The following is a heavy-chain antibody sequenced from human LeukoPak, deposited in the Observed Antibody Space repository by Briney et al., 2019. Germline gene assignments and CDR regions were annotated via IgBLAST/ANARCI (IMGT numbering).Heavy chain of an antibody. V-gene: IGHV3-74*01. CDR2: INSDGSST. D-gene: IGHD3-10*01. CDR3: GSSYYYGSGSYPDY. J-gene: IGHJ4*02. CDR1: GFTFSSYW. Sequence: QAGGSLRLSCAASGFTFSSYWMHWVRQAPGKGLVWVSRINSDGSSTSYADSVKGRFTISRDNAKNTLYLQMNSLRAEDTAVYYCGSSYYYGSGSYPDYWGQGTLVTVSS.